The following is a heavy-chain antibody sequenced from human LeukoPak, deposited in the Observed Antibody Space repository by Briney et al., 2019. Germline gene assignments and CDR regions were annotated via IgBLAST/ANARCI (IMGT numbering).Heavy chain of an antibody. Sequence: GGSLRLSCAASGFTFSSYWMHWVRQAPGKGLVWVSRINSDGSSTSYADSVKGRFTISRDNAKNTLYLQMNSLRAEDTAVYYCAGWFGELLYPEGWFDPWGQGTLVTVSS. CDR3: AGWFGELLYPEGWFDP. D-gene: IGHD3-10*01. V-gene: IGHV3-74*01. J-gene: IGHJ5*02. CDR2: INSDGSST. CDR1: GFTFSSYW.